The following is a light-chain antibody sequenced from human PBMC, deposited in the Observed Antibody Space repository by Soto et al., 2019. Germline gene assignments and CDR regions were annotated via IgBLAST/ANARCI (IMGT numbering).Light chain of an antibody. CDR2: GVN. CDR1: SSDVGTYGY. J-gene: IGLJ1*01. CDR3: SSYTSSSTYV. Sequence: QSVLTQPPSASGSLGQSVTVSCTGSSSDVGTYGYVSWYQHRPGTAPKLLIYGVNKRPSGVPDRFSGSKSGNTASLTISGLQAEDEADYYCSSYTSSSTYVFGTGTKVTVL. V-gene: IGLV2-18*02.